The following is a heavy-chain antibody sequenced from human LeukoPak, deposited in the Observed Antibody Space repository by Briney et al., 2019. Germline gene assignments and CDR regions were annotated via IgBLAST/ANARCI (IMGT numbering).Heavy chain of an antibody. J-gene: IGHJ4*02. Sequence: GESLKISCKGSGYSFTSYWIGWVRQMPGKGLEWMGIIYPGDSDTRYSPSFQGQVTISADKSISTAYLQWSSLKASDTAMYYCARTAADVPLGTSYVVVPAAMYWGQGILVTVSS. V-gene: IGHV5-51*01. CDR3: ARTAADVPLGTSYVVVPAAMY. CDR1: GYSFTSYW. D-gene: IGHD2-2*01. CDR2: IYPGDSDT.